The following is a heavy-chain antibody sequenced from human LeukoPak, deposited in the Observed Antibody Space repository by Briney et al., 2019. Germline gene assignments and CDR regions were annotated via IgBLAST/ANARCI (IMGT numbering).Heavy chain of an antibody. CDR3: ARDRGEDSSSWYGSDY. D-gene: IGHD6-13*01. V-gene: IGHV1-69*06. CDR2: IIPIFGTA. CDR1: GGTFSSYA. Sequence: SVKVSCKASGGTFSSYAISWVRQAPGQGLEWMGGIIPIFGTANYAQKFQGRVTITADKSTSTAYMELSSLRSEDTAVYYCARDRGEDSSSWYGSDYWGQGTLVTVSS. J-gene: IGHJ4*02.